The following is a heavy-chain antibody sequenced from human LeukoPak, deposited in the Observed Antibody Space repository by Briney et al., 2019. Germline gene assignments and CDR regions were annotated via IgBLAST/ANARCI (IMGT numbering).Heavy chain of an antibody. CDR3: ASREYGSGSYHLVY. Sequence: PLGSVRVSCKATGYTFTSYDINWVRQATGQGLEWMGRMNPNSGNTGYAQKFQGGVTMTTNTSISTAYMEMRSLRSEDTAVYYCASREYGSGSYHLVYWGQGNLVTVSS. CDR2: MNPNSGNT. D-gene: IGHD3-10*01. CDR1: GYTFTSYD. V-gene: IGHV1-8*01. J-gene: IGHJ4*02.